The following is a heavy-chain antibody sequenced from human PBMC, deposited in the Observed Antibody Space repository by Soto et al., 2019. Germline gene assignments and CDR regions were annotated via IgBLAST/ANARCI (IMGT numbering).Heavy chain of an antibody. J-gene: IGHJ3*02. D-gene: IGHD5-12*01. V-gene: IGHV4-59*08. CDR3: ARRYYSGYYYLLTAASSAFYI. CDR2: IYYSGST. CDR1: GGSISSYY. Sequence: PSETLSLTWTVSGGSISSYYWSWIRQPPGKELEWIGYIYYSGSTNYNPSLKSRVTISVDTSKNQFSLKLSSVTAANTAVYYCARRYYSGYYYLLTAASSAFYIWCLGTMVTVSS.